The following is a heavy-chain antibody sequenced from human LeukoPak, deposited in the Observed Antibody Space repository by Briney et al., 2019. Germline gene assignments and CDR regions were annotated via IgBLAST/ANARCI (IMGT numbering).Heavy chain of an antibody. V-gene: IGHV4-61*01. J-gene: IGHJ4*02. CDR2: IYHSGNT. CDR3: ARDRNHYDSSGYYFAN. D-gene: IGHD3-22*01. CDR1: GGSVSSGSSF. Sequence: SETLSLTCTVSGGSVSSGSSFWSWIRQPPGKGLEWIGYIYHSGNTNYNPSLKSRVTISVDTSKSQLSLKLNSVTAADTAVYYCARDRNHYDSSGYYFANWGQGTLVTVSS.